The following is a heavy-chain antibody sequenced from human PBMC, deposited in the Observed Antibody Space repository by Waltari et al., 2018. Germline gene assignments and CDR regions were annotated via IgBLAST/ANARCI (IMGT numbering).Heavy chain of an antibody. Sequence: QVQLVQPGAEVKKPGSSVKVPCETSGGAFPNYVITWVRQAPGQGLEWMGGIIPFFNTTNSAPKFQDRLTITADASTNTAYMELSSLRSDDTAVYYCARDHYYGSGSYYDYWGQGTLVTVSS. CDR2: IIPFFNTT. J-gene: IGHJ4*02. CDR1: GGAFPNYV. CDR3: ARDHYYGSGSYYDY. V-gene: IGHV1-69*12. D-gene: IGHD3-10*01.